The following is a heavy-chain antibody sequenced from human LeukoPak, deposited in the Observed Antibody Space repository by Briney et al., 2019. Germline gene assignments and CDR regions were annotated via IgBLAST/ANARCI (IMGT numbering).Heavy chain of an antibody. CDR2: ISGSGGST. D-gene: IGHD2-2*01. Sequence: QSGGSLRLSCAASGFTFSSYAMSWVRQAPGKGLEWVSAISGSGGSTYYADSVKGRFTISRDNSKNTLYLQMNSLRAEDTAVYYCAKDYIVVVPAAINPPFYFDYWGQGTLVTVSS. J-gene: IGHJ4*02. CDR1: GFTFSSYA. CDR3: AKDYIVVVPAAINPPFYFDY. V-gene: IGHV3-23*01.